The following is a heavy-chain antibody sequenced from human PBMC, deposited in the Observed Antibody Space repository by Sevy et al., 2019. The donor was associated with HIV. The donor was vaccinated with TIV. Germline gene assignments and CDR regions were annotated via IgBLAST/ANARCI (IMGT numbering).Heavy chain of an antibody. CDR2: ISDSGTTI. Sequence: GGSLRLSCAASGFTFSSYSMNWVRQAPGKGLEWASYISDSGTTIYYADSAQGRFTISRDNAKSSLYLQMKSLRAEDTAVYYCARGLAALPGYYYGMDVWGQGTTVTVSS. J-gene: IGHJ6*02. CDR3: ARGLAALPGYYYGMDV. CDR1: GFTFSSYS. V-gene: IGHV3-48*01. D-gene: IGHD6-6*01.